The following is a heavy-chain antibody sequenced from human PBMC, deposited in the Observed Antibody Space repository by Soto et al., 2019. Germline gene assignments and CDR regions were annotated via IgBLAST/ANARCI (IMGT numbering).Heavy chain of an antibody. J-gene: IGHJ4*02. Sequence: GESLKISCAASGFTFSSYWMSWVRKAPGKGLEWVANIKQDGSEKYYVDSVKGRFTISRDNAKNSLYLQMNSLRAEDTAVYYCARNYYGSGSYGDYWGQGTLVTVSS. CDR3: ARNYYGSGSYGDY. CDR2: IKQDGSEK. CDR1: GFTFSSYW. D-gene: IGHD3-10*01. V-gene: IGHV3-7*01.